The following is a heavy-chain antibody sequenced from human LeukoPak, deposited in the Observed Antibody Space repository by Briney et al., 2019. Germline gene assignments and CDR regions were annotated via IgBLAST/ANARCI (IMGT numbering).Heavy chain of an antibody. CDR1: GGSISAYY. J-gene: IGHJ4*02. D-gene: IGHD3-16*01. Sequence: PSETLSLTCTVSGGSISAYYWSWIRQPPGKGLEWIGYVFYSGSTNYSPSLQSRVTISVDTSKNQFSLNLRSVTAADTAVYYCARAWGYFDYWGQGTLVTVSS. CDR3: ARAWGYFDY. V-gene: IGHV4-59*01. CDR2: VFYSGST.